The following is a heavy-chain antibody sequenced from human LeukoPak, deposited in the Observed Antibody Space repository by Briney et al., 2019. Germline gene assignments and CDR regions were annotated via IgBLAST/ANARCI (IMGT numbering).Heavy chain of an antibody. CDR1: GFTFRSYW. V-gene: IGHV3-74*01. J-gene: IGHJ4*02. CDR3: ARDSFWSGYYPFDY. CDR2: VNSDGSST. D-gene: IGHD3-3*01. Sequence: GGSLRLSCAASGFTFRSYWIHWVRQDPGKGLVWISRVNSDGSSTFYADSVKGRFTISRDNAKNTVYLQMNSLRAEDTAVYYCARDSFWSGYYPFDYWGQGTLVTVSS.